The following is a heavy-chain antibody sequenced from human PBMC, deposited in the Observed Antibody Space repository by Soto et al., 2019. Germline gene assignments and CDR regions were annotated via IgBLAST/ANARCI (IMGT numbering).Heavy chain of an antibody. J-gene: IGHJ4*02. CDR1: GGSFSGYY. V-gene: IGHV3-74*01. D-gene: IGHD7-27*01. Sequence: VQLQQWGAGLLKPSETLSLTCAVYGGSFSGYYWSWIRQPPGKGLVWVSRINSDGSSTSYADSVKGRFTISRDNAKNTLYLQMNSLRAEDTAVYYCASSLLTPFDYWGQGTLVTVSS. CDR3: ASSLLTPFDY. CDR2: INSDGSST.